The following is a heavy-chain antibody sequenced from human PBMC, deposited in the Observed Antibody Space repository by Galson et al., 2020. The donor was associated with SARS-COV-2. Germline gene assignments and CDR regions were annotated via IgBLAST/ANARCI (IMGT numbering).Heavy chain of an antibody. V-gene: IGHV3-30-3*01. D-gene: IGHD3-10*01. CDR2: ISYDGSNK. CDR1: GFTFSSYA. Sequence: GGSLRLSCAASGFTFSSYAMHWVRQAPGKGLEWVAVISYDGSNKYYADSVKGRFTISRDNSKNTLYLQMNSLRAEDTAVYYCARDGPTYEAAPGTMVRGSDYWGQGTLVTVSS. CDR3: ARDGPTYEAAPGTMVRGSDY. J-gene: IGHJ4*02.